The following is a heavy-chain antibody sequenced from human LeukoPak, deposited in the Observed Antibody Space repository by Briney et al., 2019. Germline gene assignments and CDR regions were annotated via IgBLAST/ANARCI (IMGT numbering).Heavy chain of an antibody. CDR1: QFTFSSYA. V-gene: IGHV3-23*01. Sequence: GGSLRLSCVASQFTFSSYAMSWVRQAPGKGLEWVSTISDRGDNTHHADSVKGRFTISRDNAKNSLYLQMNSLRAEDTAVYYCAREYTTYDSSGEFDYWGQGTLVTVSS. CDR3: AREYTTYDSSGEFDY. J-gene: IGHJ4*02. CDR2: ISDRGDNT. D-gene: IGHD3-22*01.